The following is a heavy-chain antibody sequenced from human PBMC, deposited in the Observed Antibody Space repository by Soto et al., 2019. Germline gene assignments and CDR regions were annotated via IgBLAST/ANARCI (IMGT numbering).Heavy chain of an antibody. D-gene: IGHD5-12*01. CDR2: IYYSGST. CDR3: ARGFSGYSYGDWFDP. J-gene: IGHJ5*02. CDR1: GDSISTYY. V-gene: IGHV4-59*01. Sequence: SETLSLTCTVSGDSISTYYWSWIRQPPGKGLEWIGYIYYSGSTKYNPSLKSRVTISVDTSQNQFSLKLSSVTAADTAVYYCARGFSGYSYGDWFDPWGQGTLVT.